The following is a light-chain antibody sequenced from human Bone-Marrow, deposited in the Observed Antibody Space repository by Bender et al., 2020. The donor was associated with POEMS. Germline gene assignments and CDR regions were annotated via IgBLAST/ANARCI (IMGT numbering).Light chain of an antibody. J-gene: IGLJ2*01. V-gene: IGLV3-25*02. Sequence: DLTQPPSVSVSPGQTARITCSGDALAKQHGYWYQQKAGQAPVVIIYKDSERPSGIPERFSGSSTGTRVTLTISGVQAEDEADYYCQSTDTSGTVVFGGGTKVTVL. CDR2: KDS. CDR1: ALAKQH. CDR3: QSTDTSGTVV.